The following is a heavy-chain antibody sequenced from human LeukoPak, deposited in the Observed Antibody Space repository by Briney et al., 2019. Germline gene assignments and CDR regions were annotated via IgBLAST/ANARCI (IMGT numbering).Heavy chain of an antibody. Sequence: GGSLRLSCAASGFTFSSYSMNWVRQAPGKGLEWVSYISSSSSTIYYADSVKGRFTISRDNSKNTLYLQMNSLRAEDTAVYYCAKHDSFHYFDYWGQGTLVTVSS. J-gene: IGHJ4*02. CDR3: AKHDSFHYFDY. CDR1: GFTFSSYS. V-gene: IGHV3-48*01. CDR2: ISSSSSTI. D-gene: IGHD3-22*01.